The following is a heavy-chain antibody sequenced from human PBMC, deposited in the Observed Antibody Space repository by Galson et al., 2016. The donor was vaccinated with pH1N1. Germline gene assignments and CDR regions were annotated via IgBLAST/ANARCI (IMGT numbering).Heavy chain of an antibody. J-gene: IGHJ3*02. CDR3: ARTKRRGGWAFDI. CDR2: IDWDDDK. V-gene: IGHV2-70*17. CDR1: GFSLSGSGMS. Sequence: PALVKPTQTLTLTCTFSGFSLSGSGMSVSWIRQPPGKALEWLARIDWDDDKFYSTSLQTRLTVSKDTSKNQVVLTMTNMDPVDTATYYCARTKRRGGWAFDIWGQGTIMTVSS. D-gene: IGHD6-19*01.